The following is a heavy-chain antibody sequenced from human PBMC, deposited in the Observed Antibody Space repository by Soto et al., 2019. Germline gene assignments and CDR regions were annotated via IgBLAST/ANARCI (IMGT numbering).Heavy chain of an antibody. Sequence: ASVKVSCKASGYTFTGYAMHWVRQAPGQRLEWMGWINAGNGNTKYSQKFQGRVTITRDTSAGAAYMELSSLKASDTAMYYRARPGRVLTSVWFFDYWGQGTLVTVSS. CDR3: ARPGRVLTSVWFFDY. J-gene: IGHJ4*02. D-gene: IGHD2-21*02. V-gene: IGHV1-3*01. CDR2: INAGNGNT. CDR1: GYTFTGYA.